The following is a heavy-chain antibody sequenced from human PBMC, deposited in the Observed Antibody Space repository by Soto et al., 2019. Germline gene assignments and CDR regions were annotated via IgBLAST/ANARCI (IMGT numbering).Heavy chain of an antibody. CDR1: GYSFTSYW. V-gene: IGHV5-10-1*01. D-gene: IGHD6-6*01. Sequence: PGESLKISCKGSGYSFTSYWISWVRQMPGKGLEWMGRIDPSDSYTNYSPSFQGHVTISADKSISTAYLQWSSLKASDTAMYYCARRPVYSSSSWDWFDPWGQGTPVTVSS. CDR2: IDPSDSYT. J-gene: IGHJ5*02. CDR3: ARRPVYSSSSWDWFDP.